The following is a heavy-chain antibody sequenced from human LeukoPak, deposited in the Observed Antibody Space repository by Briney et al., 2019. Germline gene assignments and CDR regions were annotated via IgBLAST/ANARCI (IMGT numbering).Heavy chain of an antibody. V-gene: IGHV3-7*01. D-gene: IGHD4-17*01. CDR2: VNQDGSKM. J-gene: IGHJ4*02. Sequence: PGGSLRLSCAASGFTFSSYWMSWVRQAPGKGLEWVANVNQDGSKMYYVESVEGRFTLSRDNAKNSLYLQTNSLRAEDTAEYYCARITYGDYYFDYWGQGTLVSVSS. CDR3: ARITYGDYYFDY. CDR1: GFTFSSYW.